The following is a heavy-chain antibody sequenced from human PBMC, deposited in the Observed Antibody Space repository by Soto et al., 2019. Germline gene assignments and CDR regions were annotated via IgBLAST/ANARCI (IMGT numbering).Heavy chain of an antibody. CDR2: INSDGSST. Sequence: GGSLRLSCAASGFTFSSYWMHWVRQAPGKGLVWVSRINSDGSSTSYADSVKGRFTISRDNAKNTLYLQMNSLRAEDTAVYYCARDREFTMVRGVDHYYYYGMDVWGQGTTVTVSS. CDR3: ARDREFTMVRGVDHYYYYGMDV. V-gene: IGHV3-74*01. CDR1: GFTFSSYW. D-gene: IGHD3-10*01. J-gene: IGHJ6*02.